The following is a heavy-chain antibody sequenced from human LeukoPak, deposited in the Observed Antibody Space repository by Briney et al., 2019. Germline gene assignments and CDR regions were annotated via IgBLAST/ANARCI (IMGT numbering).Heavy chain of an antibody. J-gene: IGHJ4*02. CDR2: ISSSSTYI. Sequence: GGSLRLSCAASGFAFSTYTMNWVRQAPGKGLEWVSSISSSSTYIYYADSVRGRFTVSRDNAKNSLYLQMSSLRAEDTAVYYCARVTYAVPDYWGQGTLVAVSS. CDR1: GFAFSTYT. D-gene: IGHD2/OR15-2a*01. V-gene: IGHV3-21*01. CDR3: ARVTYAVPDY.